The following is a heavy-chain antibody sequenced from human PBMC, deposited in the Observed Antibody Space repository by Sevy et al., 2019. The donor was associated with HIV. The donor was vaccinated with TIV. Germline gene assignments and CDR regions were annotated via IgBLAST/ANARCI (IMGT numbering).Heavy chain of an antibody. CDR2: ISCSGGST. CDR3: AKPIVVVPAAIIAAAGNFDY. CDR1: GFTFSSYA. J-gene: IGHJ4*02. V-gene: IGHV3-23*01. Sequence: GGSLRLSCAASGFTFSSYAMSWVRQAPGKGLEWVSAISCSGGSTYYADSVKGRFTISRDNSKNTLYLQMNSLRAEDTAVYYCAKPIVVVPAAIIAAAGNFDYWGQGTLVTVSS. D-gene: IGHD2-2*02.